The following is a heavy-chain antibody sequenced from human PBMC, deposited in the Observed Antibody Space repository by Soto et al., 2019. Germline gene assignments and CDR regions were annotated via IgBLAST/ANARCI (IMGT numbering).Heavy chain of an antibody. J-gene: IGHJ4*02. D-gene: IGHD7-27*01. CDR2: IWYDGSNK. CDR1: GFTFSRYG. V-gene: IGHV3-33*01. CDR3: ASSRSNWGLDY. Sequence: QVQLVESGGGVVQPGRSLRLSCAASGFTFSRYGMHWVRQAPGKGLEWVAVIWYDGSNKYYADSVKGRFTISRDNSKNSLYLQINSLRAEDTAVYYCASSRSNWGLDYWGQGTLVTVSS.